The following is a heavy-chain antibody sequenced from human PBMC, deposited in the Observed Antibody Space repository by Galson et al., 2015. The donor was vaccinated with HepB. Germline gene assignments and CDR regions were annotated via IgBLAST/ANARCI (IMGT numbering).Heavy chain of an antibody. CDR3: ARDFRRTRGGWSGDAFDI. V-gene: IGHV1-2*02. Sequence: SVKVSCKASGYTFSDSYMHWVRQAPGQGLEWMGWINPNRGDTNYAQRFQGRVTMTRDTSISTAYMELRRLRSDDTAVYYCARDFRRTRGGWSGDAFDIWGQGTMVTVSS. CDR2: INPNRGDT. J-gene: IGHJ3*02. CDR1: GYTFSDSY. D-gene: IGHD3-16*01.